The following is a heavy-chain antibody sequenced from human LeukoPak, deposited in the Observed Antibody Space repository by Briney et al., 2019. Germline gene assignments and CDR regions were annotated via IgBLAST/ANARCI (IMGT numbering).Heavy chain of an antibody. CDR1: GYTFTGYY. V-gene: IGHV1-69*13. CDR3: ARAGGYCSGGSCYRNYYYYYYMDV. D-gene: IGHD2-15*01. CDR2: IIPIFGTA. Sequence: SVKVSCKASGYTFTGYYMHWVRQAPGQGLEWMGGIIPIFGTAKYAQKFQGRVTITADESTSTAYMELSSLRSEDTAVYYCARAGGYCSGGSCYRNYYYYYYMDVWGKGTTVTVSS. J-gene: IGHJ6*03.